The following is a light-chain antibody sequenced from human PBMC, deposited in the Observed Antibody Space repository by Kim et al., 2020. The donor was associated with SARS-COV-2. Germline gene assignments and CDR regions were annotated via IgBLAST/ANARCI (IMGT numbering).Light chain of an antibody. V-gene: IGKV1-33*01. CDR3: QQYDNLPT. CDR2: DAS. CDR1: QDISNY. Sequence: DIQMTQSPSSLSASVGDRVTITCQASQDISNYLNWYQQKPGKAPKLLIYDASNLETGVPSSFRGSGSGTDFTFTISSLQPEDIATYYCQQYDNLPTFGQWAKLHIK. J-gene: IGKJ2*01.